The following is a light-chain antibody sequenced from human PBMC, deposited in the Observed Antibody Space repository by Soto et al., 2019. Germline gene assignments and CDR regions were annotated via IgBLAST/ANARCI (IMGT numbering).Light chain of an antibody. Sequence: EIVMTQSPATLSVSPGERATLSCRASQSVSSSLAWYQQKPWQAPKLLMYGASTRATGIPARFSGSGSETEFNLTISSLQSEYFAVYYCQQYNNWPRTFGQGTKVEIK. CDR2: GAS. CDR3: QQYNNWPRT. CDR1: QSVSSS. V-gene: IGKV3-15*01. J-gene: IGKJ1*01.